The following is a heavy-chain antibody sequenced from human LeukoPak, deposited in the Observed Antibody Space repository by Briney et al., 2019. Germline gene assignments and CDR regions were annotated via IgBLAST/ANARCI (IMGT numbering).Heavy chain of an antibody. D-gene: IGHD2-15*01. CDR1: GYSFTSYW. CDR2: IYPGDSDT. V-gene: IGHV5-51*01. CDR3: ARGLSYCSGGSRYGY. J-gene: IGHJ4*02. Sequence: GESLKISCKGSGYSFTSYWLGWVRQMPGKGLEWMGIIYPGDSDTRYSPSFQGQVTISADKSISTAYLQWSSLKASDTAMYYCARGLSYCSGGSRYGYWGQGTLVTVSS.